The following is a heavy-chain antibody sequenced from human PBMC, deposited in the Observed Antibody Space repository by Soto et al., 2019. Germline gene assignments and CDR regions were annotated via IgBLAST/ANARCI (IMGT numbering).Heavy chain of an antibody. CDR1: GYTFTNYG. V-gene: IGHV1-18*01. CDR3: ARDMRYSTGWVDY. Sequence: QVQLVQSGAEVKKPGASVKVSCKASGYTFTNYGISWVRQAPGQGLEWMGWISAYNGNTTYAQKLQGRVSMTTDTSTRTAYMALRSLRSDDTAVYYCARDMRYSTGWVDYWGQGTLVTVSS. J-gene: IGHJ4*02. CDR2: ISAYNGNT. D-gene: IGHD6-19*01.